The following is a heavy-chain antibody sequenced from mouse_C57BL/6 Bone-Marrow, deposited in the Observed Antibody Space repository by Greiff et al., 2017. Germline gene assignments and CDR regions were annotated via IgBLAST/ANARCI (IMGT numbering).Heavy chain of an antibody. CDR1: GFTFSSYG. D-gene: IGHD3-2*02. Sequence: EVKLQESGGDLVKPGGSLKLSCAASGFTFSSYGMSWVRQTPDKRLEWVATISSGGSYTYYPDSVKGRFTISRDNAKNTLYLQMSSLKSEDTAMYYCARRTAQASDYWGQGTTLTVSS. J-gene: IGHJ2*01. CDR2: ISSGGSYT. V-gene: IGHV5-6*02. CDR3: ARRTAQASDY.